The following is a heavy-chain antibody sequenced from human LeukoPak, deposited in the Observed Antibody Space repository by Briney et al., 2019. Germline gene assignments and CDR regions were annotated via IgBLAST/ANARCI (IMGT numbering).Heavy chain of an antibody. D-gene: IGHD1-1*01. CDR1: GFTFRDYA. J-gene: IGHJ5*02. CDR2: IKKRSAAT. Sequence: GGSLRLSCEASGFTFRDYAMTWIRQAPGKGLEWISYIKKRSAATYYAHSVTGRFVISGDDAKHFLYLDLTNLRAEDTATYFCARIWSARDWFDPWGQGT. V-gene: IGHV3-11*01. CDR3: ARIWSARDWFDP.